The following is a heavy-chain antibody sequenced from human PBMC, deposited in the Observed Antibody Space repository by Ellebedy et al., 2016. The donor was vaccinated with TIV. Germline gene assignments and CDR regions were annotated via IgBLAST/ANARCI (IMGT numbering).Heavy chain of an antibody. V-gene: IGHV3-30*03. D-gene: IGHD6-19*01. CDR2: ISYDGSNK. CDR3: ARDGNYMAVALDY. CDR1: GFTSRTYG. J-gene: IGHJ4*02. Sequence: GGSLRLSCAASGFTSRTYGMSWIRQSPGKGLEWVALISYDGSNKYYADSVKGRFTISRDNSKNTLYLQMNSLRAEDTAVYHCARDGNYMAVALDYWGQGTLVTVSS.